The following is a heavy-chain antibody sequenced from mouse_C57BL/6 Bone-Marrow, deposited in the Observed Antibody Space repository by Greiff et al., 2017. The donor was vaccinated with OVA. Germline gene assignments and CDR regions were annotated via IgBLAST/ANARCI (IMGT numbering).Heavy chain of an antibody. J-gene: IGHJ4*01. CDR1: GYTFTSYG. Sequence: QVQLQQSGAELARPGASVKLSCKASGYTFTSYGISWVKQRTGQGLEWIGEIYPRSGNTYYNEKFKGKATLTADKASSTAYMELRSLTSEDSAVYFCATDGSNYSAMDYWGQGTSVTVSS. D-gene: IGHD2-5*01. CDR2: IYPRSGNT. V-gene: IGHV1-81*01. CDR3: ATDGSNYSAMDY.